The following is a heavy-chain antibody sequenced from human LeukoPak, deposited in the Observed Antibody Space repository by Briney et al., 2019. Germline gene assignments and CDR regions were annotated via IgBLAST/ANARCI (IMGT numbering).Heavy chain of an antibody. CDR1: GGSFSGYY. V-gene: IGHV4-34*01. D-gene: IGHD6-19*01. CDR2: INHSGST. CDR3: ARHVSGWPRNYYYYGMDV. J-gene: IGHJ6*02. Sequence: PSETLSLTCAVYGGSFSGYYWSWIRQPPGKGLEWIGEINHSGSTNYNPSLKSRVTISVDTSKNQFSLKLSSVTAADTAVYYCARHVSGWPRNYYYYGMDVWGQGTTVTVSS.